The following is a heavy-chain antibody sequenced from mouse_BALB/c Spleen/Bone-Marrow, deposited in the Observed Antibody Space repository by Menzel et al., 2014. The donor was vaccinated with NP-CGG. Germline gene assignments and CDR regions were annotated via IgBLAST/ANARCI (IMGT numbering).Heavy chain of an antibody. V-gene: IGHV14-3*02. CDR3: SRGTRYYFDY. CDR1: GFNIKDTY. D-gene: IGHD1-1*01. Sequence: EVQLQQSGAELVKPGAPVKLSCTTSGFNIKDTYIHWVKRRPEQGLDWIGRIDPADDTTIYDPKFQDKATITTDTSSSMAYLQLSSLTSEDAAVYFCSRGTRYYFDYWGQGTTLTVSS. CDR2: IDPADDTT. J-gene: IGHJ2*01.